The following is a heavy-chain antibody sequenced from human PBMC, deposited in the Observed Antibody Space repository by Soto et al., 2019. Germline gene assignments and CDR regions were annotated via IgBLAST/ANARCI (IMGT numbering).Heavy chain of an antibody. CDR3: ARAGGGDTAMADAFDI. CDR2: INRNGGSI. D-gene: IGHD5-18*01. Sequence: GGFMRLCCAAVGCMFEDYAMHCIRQATGKGLEWVSGINRNGGSIGYADPVKGRFTISRDNAKNSLYLQMNSLRAEDTAVYYCARAGGGDTAMADAFDIWGQGTMVTVSS. V-gene: IGHV3-20*04. CDR1: GCMFEDYA. J-gene: IGHJ3*02.